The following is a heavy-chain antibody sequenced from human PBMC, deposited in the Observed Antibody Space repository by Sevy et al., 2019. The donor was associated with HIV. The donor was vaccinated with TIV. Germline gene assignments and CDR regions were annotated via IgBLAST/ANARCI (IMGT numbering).Heavy chain of an antibody. CDR2: IKQDGSEK. D-gene: IGHD2-15*01. CDR3: ARDMGYCSGGSCYTWDYYGMDV. Sequence: GGSLRLSCAASGFIFSRYWMTWVRQAPGKGLEWVANIKQDGSEKYYVNSVKGRFTISRDNAKNSRYLQMNSLRAEDTAVYYWARDMGYCSGGSCYTWDYYGMDVWGQGTTVTVSS. J-gene: IGHJ6*02. V-gene: IGHV3-7*03. CDR1: GFIFSRYW.